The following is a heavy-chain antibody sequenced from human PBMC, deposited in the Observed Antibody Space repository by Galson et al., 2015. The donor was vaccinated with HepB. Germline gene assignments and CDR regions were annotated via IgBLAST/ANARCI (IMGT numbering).Heavy chain of an antibody. J-gene: IGHJ4*02. CDR3: ARDLDSSGYRAFDY. Sequence: SVKVSCKASGYTFTSYGISWVRQAPGQGLEWMGWISAYNGNTNYAQKLQGRVTMTTDTSTSTAYMELRSLRFDDTAVYYCARDLDSSGYRAFDYWGQGTLVTVSS. D-gene: IGHD3-22*01. V-gene: IGHV1-18*01. CDR2: ISAYNGNT. CDR1: GYTFTSYG.